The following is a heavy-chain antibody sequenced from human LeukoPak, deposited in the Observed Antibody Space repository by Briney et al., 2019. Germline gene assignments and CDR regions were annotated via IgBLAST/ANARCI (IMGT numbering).Heavy chain of an antibody. D-gene: IGHD1-7*01. CDR1: GYTFTNYG. CDR3: ARGINWNYAFDI. Sequence: VSVKVSCKASGYTFTNYGITWVRQAPGQGLEWMGWISAYNGNTNYAQKLQGRVTMTTDTSTSTAYMELRSLRSDDTAVYYCARGINWNYAFDIWGQGTMVTVSS. V-gene: IGHV1-18*01. J-gene: IGHJ3*02. CDR2: ISAYNGNT.